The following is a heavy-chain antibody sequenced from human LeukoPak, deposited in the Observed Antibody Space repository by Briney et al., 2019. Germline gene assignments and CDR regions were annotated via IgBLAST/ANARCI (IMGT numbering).Heavy chain of an antibody. D-gene: IGHD3-3*01. CDR1: GFTFSTCG. CDR2: ISGSSAYI. V-gene: IGHV3-21*01. J-gene: IGHJ4*02. Sequence: GGSLRLSCAASGFTFSTCGMNWVRQAPGKGLEWVSSISGSSAYIYYADSVKGRFTISRDNAKNSLYLQMNSLRAEDTAVYYCARGSEWSSGVSDYWGQGTLVTVPS. CDR3: ARGSEWSSGVSDY.